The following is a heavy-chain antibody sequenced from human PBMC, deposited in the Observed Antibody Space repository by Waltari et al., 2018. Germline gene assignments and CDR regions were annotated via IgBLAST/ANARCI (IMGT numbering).Heavy chain of an antibody. J-gene: IGHJ4*02. D-gene: IGHD6-13*01. CDR3: ARDSAAGKGGGGFDY. Sequence: QVQLQESGPGLVKPSQTLSLTCTVSGGSISSGRYYWSWIRQPAGKGLEWIGRIYTSGSTNYNPSLKSRVTISVDTSKNQFSRKLSSVTAADTAVYYCARDSAAGKGGGGFDYWGQGTLVTVSS. CDR2: IYTSGST. CDR1: GGSISSGRYY. V-gene: IGHV4-61*02.